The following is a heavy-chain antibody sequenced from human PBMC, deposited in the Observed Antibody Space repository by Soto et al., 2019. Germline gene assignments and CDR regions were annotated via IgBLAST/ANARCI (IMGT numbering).Heavy chain of an antibody. D-gene: IGHD2-2*01. CDR3: LIALSRSTHCFDF. V-gene: IGHV3-23*01. J-gene: IGHJ4*02. Sequence: PGGSLRLSCAVSGFIFNNYAMSWVRQAPGKGLEWVSAISISGEGTHYVDSVKGRFTISRDNSKNTLYVQMNSLRAEDTAVYYCLIALSRSTHCFDFCYQGPLVTVSS. CDR1: GFIFNNYA. CDR2: ISISGEGT.